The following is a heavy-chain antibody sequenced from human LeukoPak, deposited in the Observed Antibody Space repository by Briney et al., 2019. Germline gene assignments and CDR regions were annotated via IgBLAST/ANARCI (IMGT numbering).Heavy chain of an antibody. D-gene: IGHD3-10*01. CDR1: AYTFSTYD. Sequence: SGGSLRLSCTDSAYTFSTYDMSWVRQAPGKGLEWVSSIYGRGGSTYYADSVKGRFTSSRDNSKNTLYLQMNTLRAEDTAVYYCATRSYYYGSGIYSYSSTYYFDYWGQGTLVTVSS. CDR3: ATRSYYYGSGIYSYSSTYYFDY. CDR2: IYGRGGST. V-gene: IGHV3-23*01. J-gene: IGHJ4*02.